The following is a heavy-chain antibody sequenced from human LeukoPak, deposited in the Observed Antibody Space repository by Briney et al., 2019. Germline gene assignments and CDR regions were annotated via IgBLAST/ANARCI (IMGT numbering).Heavy chain of an antibody. D-gene: IGHD2-2*01. V-gene: IGHV1-69*13. J-gene: IGHJ6*03. CDR3: ARVSYCTSTSCYGSMDV. Sequence: ASVKVSCKASGGTFSSYAISWVRQAPGQGLEWMGGIVPIFGTANYAQKFQGRVTITADESTSTAYMELSSLRSEDTAVYYRARVSYCTSTSCYGSMDVWGKGTTVTISS. CDR2: IVPIFGTA. CDR1: GGTFSSYA.